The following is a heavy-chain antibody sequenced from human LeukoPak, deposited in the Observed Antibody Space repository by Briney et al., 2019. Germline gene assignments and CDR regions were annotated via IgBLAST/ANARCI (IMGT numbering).Heavy chain of an antibody. D-gene: IGHD4-17*01. CDR1: GGTFSSYA. Sequence: SVKVSCKAAGGTFSSYAISWVRQAPGQGLEWMGRIIPIFGTANYAQKFQGRVTITTDESTSTAYMELSSLRSEDTAVYYCARGDEDYGDYVMWGQGTLVTVSS. J-gene: IGHJ4*02. CDR3: ARGDEDYGDYVM. V-gene: IGHV1-69*05. CDR2: IIPIFGTA.